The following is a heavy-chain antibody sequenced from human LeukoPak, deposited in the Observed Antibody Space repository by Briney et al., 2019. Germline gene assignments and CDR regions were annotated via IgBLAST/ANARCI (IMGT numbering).Heavy chain of an antibody. CDR1: GGSISSYY. Sequence: PSETLSLTCTVSGGSISSYYWSWIRQPPGKGLEWIGYIYYSGSTNYNPSLKSRVTISVDTSKNQFSLKLSSVTAADTAVYYCARAENYNIVVVPAAMDYYYYYYMDVWGKGTTVTVSS. CDR3: ARAENYNIVVVPAAMDYYYYYYMDV. J-gene: IGHJ6*03. CDR2: IYYSGST. D-gene: IGHD2-2*01. V-gene: IGHV4-59*01.